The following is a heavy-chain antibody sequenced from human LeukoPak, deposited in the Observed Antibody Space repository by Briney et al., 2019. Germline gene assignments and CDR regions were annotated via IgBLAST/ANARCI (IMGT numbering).Heavy chain of an antibody. CDR2: INPNSGGT. D-gene: IGHD1-26*01. CDR3: ARDIVRLPRGAVTRPYYDYYYMDV. Sequence: ASVKVSCKASGYTFTGYYMHWVPQAPGQGLEWMGRINPNSGGTNYAQKFQGRVTMTRDTSISTAYMELSRLRSDDTAVYYCARDIVRLPRGAVTRPYYDYYYMDVWGKGTTVTVSS. J-gene: IGHJ6*03. V-gene: IGHV1-2*06. CDR1: GYTFTGYY.